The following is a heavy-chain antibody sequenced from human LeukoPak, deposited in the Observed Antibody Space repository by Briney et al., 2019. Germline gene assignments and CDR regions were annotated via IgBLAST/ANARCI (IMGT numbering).Heavy chain of an antibody. CDR2: INHSGGT. CDR3: ARGPTAGAFDI. CDR1: GGSFSGYY. V-gene: IGHV4-34*01. D-gene: IGHD4-17*01. J-gene: IGHJ3*02. Sequence: SETLSLTCAVYGGSFSGYYWSWIRQPPGKGLEWIGEINHSGGTNYNPSLKSRVTISVDTSKNQFSLKLSSVTAADTAVYYCARGPTAGAFDIWGQGTMVTVSS.